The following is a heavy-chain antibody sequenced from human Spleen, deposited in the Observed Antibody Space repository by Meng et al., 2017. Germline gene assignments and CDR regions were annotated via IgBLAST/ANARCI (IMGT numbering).Heavy chain of an antibody. J-gene: IGHJ4*02. CDR3: ARGPTTMAHDFDY. Sequence: QASGPGLCTPSETLSPPVPGAGGSFRDYYWSWIRQPPGKGLEWIGEINHSGSTNYNPSLESRATISVDTSQNNLSLKLSSVTAADSAVYYCARGPTTMAHDFDYWGQGTLVTVSS. D-gene: IGHD4-11*01. V-gene: IGHV4-34*01. CDR2: INHSGST. CDR1: GGSFRDYY.